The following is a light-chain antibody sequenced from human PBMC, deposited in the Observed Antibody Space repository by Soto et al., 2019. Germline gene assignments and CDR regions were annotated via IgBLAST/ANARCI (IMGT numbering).Light chain of an antibody. CDR3: AAWDDSLSGYV. Sequence: QSVLTQPPSVSGAPGQRVTISCTGSSANIGAAYNVDWYQQLPGTAPKLLIYGNNNRPSGVPARFSGSKSGTSASLAIAGLQAEDEGDYYCAAWDDSLSGYVFGTGTKLTVL. V-gene: IGLV1-40*01. CDR1: SANIGAAYN. CDR2: GNN. J-gene: IGLJ1*01.